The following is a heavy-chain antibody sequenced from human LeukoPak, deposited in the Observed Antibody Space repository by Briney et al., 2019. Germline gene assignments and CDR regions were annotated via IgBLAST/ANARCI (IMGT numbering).Heavy chain of an antibody. D-gene: IGHD3-10*01. V-gene: IGHV3-23*01. Sequence: PGGSLRLSCAASGFTFSSYVVSWVRQAPGKGLEWVSGITGSGGSTYYADSVKGRFTISRDNSKNTLYLQMNSLRAEATAVYYCAKAVGSFDFAFEYWGQGTLVTVSS. CDR1: GFTFSSYV. CDR3: AKAVGSFDFAFEY. J-gene: IGHJ4*02. CDR2: ITGSGGST.